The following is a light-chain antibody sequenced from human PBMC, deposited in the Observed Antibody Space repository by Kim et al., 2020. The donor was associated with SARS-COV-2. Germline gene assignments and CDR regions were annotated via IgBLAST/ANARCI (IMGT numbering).Light chain of an antibody. CDR2: DVS. Sequence: PGQSVTISCTGTSSDVGGYNYVSWYQQHPGKAPKLMIYDVSKRPSGVPDRFSGSKSGNTASLTISGLQAEDEADYYCCSYAGSFVVFGGGTKLTVL. CDR3: CSYAGSFVV. V-gene: IGLV2-11*01. CDR1: SSDVGGYNY. J-gene: IGLJ2*01.